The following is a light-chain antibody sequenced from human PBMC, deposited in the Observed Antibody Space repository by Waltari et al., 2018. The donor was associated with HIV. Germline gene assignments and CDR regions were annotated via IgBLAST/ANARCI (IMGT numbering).Light chain of an antibody. CDR3: QHYNTWT. Sequence: DIQMTQSPSSLSASVGDRVTITCRASQIITTYLNWYQQKPGRVPRVLIYAASTLQDGVPSRFSGSGSGTDFTLTIRSLQPDDFATYYCQHYNTWTFGLGTKVEIK. CDR1: QIITTY. V-gene: IGKV1-39*01. J-gene: IGKJ1*01. CDR2: AAS.